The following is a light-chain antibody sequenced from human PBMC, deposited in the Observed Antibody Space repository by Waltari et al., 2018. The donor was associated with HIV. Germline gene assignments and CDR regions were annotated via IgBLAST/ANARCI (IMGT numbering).Light chain of an antibody. CDR2: RNN. CDR3: TAWDDSLSGRV. Sequence: QSVLTQPPSASGTPGPRVTISCSGSSSILGSNYVYWYPQLPGSDPKLLIYRNNQRPSGVPDRFSGSKSGTSASLAISGLRSEDDADYYCTAWDDSLSGRVFGGGTKLTVL. V-gene: IGLV1-47*01. CDR1: SSILGSNY. J-gene: IGLJ3*02.